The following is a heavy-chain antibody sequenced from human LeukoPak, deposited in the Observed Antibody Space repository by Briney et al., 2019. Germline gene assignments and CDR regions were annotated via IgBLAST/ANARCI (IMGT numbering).Heavy chain of an antibody. CDR3: ARSFHDYSNYPMNY. J-gene: IGHJ4*02. Sequence: QAGGSLRLSCAASGFTFSSYWMSWVRQAPGKGLEWVANIKQDGSEKYYVDSVKGRFTISRDNAKNSLYLQMNSLRAEDTAVYYCARSFHDYSNYPMNYWGQGTLVTVSS. D-gene: IGHD4-11*01. CDR1: GFTFSSYW. V-gene: IGHV3-7*01. CDR2: IKQDGSEK.